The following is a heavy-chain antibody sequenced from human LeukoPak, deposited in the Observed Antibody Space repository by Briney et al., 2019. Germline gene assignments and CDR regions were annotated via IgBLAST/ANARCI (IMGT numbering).Heavy chain of an antibody. J-gene: IGHJ5*02. D-gene: IGHD1-26*01. CDR3: ARDLTSGSYLSGYWFDP. CDR2: ISSSGSTI. Sequence: GGSLRLFCAASGFTFSDYYMSWIRQAPGKGLEWVSYISSSGSTIYYADSVKGRFTISRDNAKNSLYLQMNSLRAEDTAVYYCARDLTSGSYLSGYWFDPWGQGTLVTVSS. CDR1: GFTFSDYY. V-gene: IGHV3-11*01.